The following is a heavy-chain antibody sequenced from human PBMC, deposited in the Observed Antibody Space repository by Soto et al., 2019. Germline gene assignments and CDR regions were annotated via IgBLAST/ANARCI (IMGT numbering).Heavy chain of an antibody. CDR3: ARPLLEPPDYGDYDDY. CDR2: IYYSGST. CDR1: GGSISSSSYY. D-gene: IGHD4-17*01. J-gene: IGHJ4*02. Sequence: SETLSLTCTVSGGSISSSSYYWGWIRQPPGKGLEWIGSIYYSGSTYYNPSLKSRVTISVDTSKNQFSLKLSSVTAADTAVYYCARPLLEPPDYGDYDDYWGQGTLVTVSS. V-gene: IGHV4-39*01.